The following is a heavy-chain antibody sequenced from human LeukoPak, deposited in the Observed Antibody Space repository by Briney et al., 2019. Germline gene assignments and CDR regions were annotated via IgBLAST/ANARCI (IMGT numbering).Heavy chain of an antibody. V-gene: IGHV4-31*03. D-gene: IGHD4-17*01. J-gene: IGHJ4*02. CDR1: GGSISSGGYY. CDR3: AGGSSRVTSDLYYFDG. CDR2: SYSSGST. Sequence: SQTLSLTCTVSGGSISSGGYYWSWIRQHPGKGLEWIGYSYSSGSTYSNPSLKSRVTISVDTSKNLFSLKLSSVAAAETAVYYCAGGSSRVTSDLYYFDGWGQGTLVSVSS.